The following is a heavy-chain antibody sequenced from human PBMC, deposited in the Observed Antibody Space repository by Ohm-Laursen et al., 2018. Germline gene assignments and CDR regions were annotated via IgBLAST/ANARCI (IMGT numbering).Heavy chain of an antibody. D-gene: IGHD1-26*01. Sequence: SLRLSCTASGFTFDDYAMHWVRQAPGKGLEWVSGISWNSGSIGYADSVKGRFTISRDNAKNSLYLQMNSLRAEDTALYYCAKDFGGRIVGELGVWGQGTTVIVSS. J-gene: IGHJ6*02. V-gene: IGHV3-9*01. CDR2: ISWNSGSI. CDR3: AKDFGGRIVGELGV. CDR1: GFTFDDYA.